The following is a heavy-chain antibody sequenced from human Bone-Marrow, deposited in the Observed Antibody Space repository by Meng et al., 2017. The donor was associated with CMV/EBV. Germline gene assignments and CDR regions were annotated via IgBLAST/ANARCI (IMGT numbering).Heavy chain of an antibody. J-gene: IGHJ3*02. D-gene: IGHD1-26*01. CDR3: TRGYSGIDIYAFAI. CDR1: GFSFKDHY. CDR2: TLNKYNSYTT. Sequence: GESLKISCAASGFSFKDHYMDWVRQAPGKGLQWLGRTLNKYNSYTTEYAASVKGRFTISRDDSRNLLYLQLSSLKTEDTAVYYCTRGYSGIDIYAFAIWGQGTRVTVSS. V-gene: IGHV3-72*01.